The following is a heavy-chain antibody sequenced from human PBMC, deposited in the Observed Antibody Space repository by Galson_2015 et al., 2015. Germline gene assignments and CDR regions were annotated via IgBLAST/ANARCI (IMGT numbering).Heavy chain of an antibody. Sequence: SVKVSCRASGGTFSSYAISWVRQAPGQGLEWMGGIIPIFGIANYAQKFQGRVTITADKSTSTAYMELSSPRSEDTAVYYCARGGYCSGGSCYSFPWFDPWGQGTLVTVSS. CDR3: ARGGYCSGGSCYSFPWFDP. CDR1: GGTFSSYA. CDR2: IIPIFGIA. J-gene: IGHJ5*02. D-gene: IGHD2-15*01. V-gene: IGHV1-69*10.